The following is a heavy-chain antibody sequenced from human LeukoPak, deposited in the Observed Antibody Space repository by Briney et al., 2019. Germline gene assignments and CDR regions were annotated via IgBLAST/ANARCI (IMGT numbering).Heavy chain of an antibody. V-gene: IGHV1-18*01. Sequence: ASVKVSCKASGYTFTTYGISWVRQAPGQGLERMGWISAYNGNTNYAQKLQGRVTMTTDTSTSTAYMELRSLRSDDTAVYYCAREVYCSSTSCTYYFDYWGQGTLVTVSS. J-gene: IGHJ4*02. D-gene: IGHD2-2*01. CDR2: ISAYNGNT. CDR3: AREVYCSSTSCTYYFDY. CDR1: GYTFTTYG.